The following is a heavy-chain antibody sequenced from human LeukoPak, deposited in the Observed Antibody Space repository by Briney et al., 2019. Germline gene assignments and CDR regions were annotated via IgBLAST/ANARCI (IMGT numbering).Heavy chain of an antibody. CDR3: AKARMVDY. J-gene: IGHJ4*02. CDR2: SGSGGST. D-gene: IGHD4/OR15-4a*01. CDR1: GFTFSNFG. Sequence: GGSLRLSCAASGFTFSNFGMSWVRQAPGKGLEWVSVSGSGGSTYYADSVKGRFTISRDNSKNTLYLQMNSLRAEDTAVYYCAKARMVDYWGQGTLVTVSS. V-gene: IGHV3-23*01.